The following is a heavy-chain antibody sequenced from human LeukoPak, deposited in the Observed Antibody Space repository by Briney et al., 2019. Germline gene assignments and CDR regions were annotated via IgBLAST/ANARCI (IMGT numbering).Heavy chain of an antibody. CDR3: ARPMVRGKVPTYYYYYGMDV. Sequence: ASVKVSCKASGYTFTSYGISWVRQAPGQGLEWMGWISAYNGNTNYAQKLQGRVTMTTDTSTSTAYMELRSLRSDDTAVYYCARPMVRGKVPTYYYYYGMDVWGQETTVTVSS. CDR2: ISAYNGNT. J-gene: IGHJ6*02. V-gene: IGHV1-18*01. D-gene: IGHD3-10*01. CDR1: GYTFTSYG.